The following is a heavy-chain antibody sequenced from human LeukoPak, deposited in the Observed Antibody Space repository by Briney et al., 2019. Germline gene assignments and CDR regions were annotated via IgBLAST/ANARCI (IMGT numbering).Heavy chain of an antibody. Sequence: SETLSLTCTVSGGSISSYYWSWIRQPPGKGLEWIGEISHSGSTNYNPSLKSRVTISVDTSKNQFSLKLSSVTAADTAVYYCARGGGRDGSHAVYYYMDVWGKGTTVTVSS. CDR1: GGSISSYY. V-gene: IGHV4-34*01. J-gene: IGHJ6*03. D-gene: IGHD5-24*01. CDR2: ISHSGST. CDR3: ARGGGRDGSHAVYYYMDV.